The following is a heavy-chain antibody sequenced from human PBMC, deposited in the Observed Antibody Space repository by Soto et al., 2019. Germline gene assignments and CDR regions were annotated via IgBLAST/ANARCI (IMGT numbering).Heavy chain of an antibody. CDR3: ATRYSYVHF. CDR1: GYAFTGYY. J-gene: IGHJ4*02. Sequence: GASVKVSCKSSGYAFTGYYIHWVLQAPGQGLEWMGWINPNSGDTNYAQKFQGRVTMTRDTSFSTAYMELSSLRSDDTAVYYCATRYSYVHFWGQGTLVTVSS. V-gene: IGHV1-2*02. D-gene: IGHD5-18*01. CDR2: INPNSGDT.